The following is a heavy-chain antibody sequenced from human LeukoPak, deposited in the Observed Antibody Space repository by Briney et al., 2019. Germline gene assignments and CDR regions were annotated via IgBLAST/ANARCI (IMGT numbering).Heavy chain of an antibody. Sequence: SETLSLTCTVSGGSISSYYWSWIRQPPGKGLEWIGYIYYSGSTSYNPSLKSRVTISVDTSKNQFFLKLSSVTAADTAVYYCARDRWQQLTYWYFDLWGRGTLVTVSS. CDR1: GGSISSYY. V-gene: IGHV4-59*12. D-gene: IGHD6-13*01. CDR2: IYYSGST. CDR3: ARDRWQQLTYWYFDL. J-gene: IGHJ2*01.